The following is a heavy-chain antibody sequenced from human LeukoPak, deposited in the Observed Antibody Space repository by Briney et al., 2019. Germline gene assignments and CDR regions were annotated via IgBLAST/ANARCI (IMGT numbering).Heavy chain of an antibody. V-gene: IGHV1-69*04. D-gene: IGHD5-18*01. CDR1: GGTFSSYA. CDR2: IIPILGIA. J-gene: IGHJ4*02. CDR3: ARLAPQGSYGFDY. Sequence: ASVTVSFKASGGTFSSYAISWVRQAPGQGLEWMGRIIPILGIANYAQKFQGRVTITADKSTSTAYMELSSLRSEDTAVYYCARLAPQGSYGFDYWGQGTLVTVSS.